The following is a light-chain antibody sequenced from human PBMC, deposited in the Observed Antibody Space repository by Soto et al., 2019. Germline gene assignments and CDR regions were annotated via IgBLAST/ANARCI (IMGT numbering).Light chain of an antibody. V-gene: IGLV2-8*01. CDR2: EVV. Sequence: QSFLTPPPSASVSPGRSVTISCTGTKSDIGVYDFVSWYQHHPGKAPRLIIYEVVQRPSGVPDRFSGSKSGNTASLTVSGLQAADEADYFCKSYAGSNTYVSGSGTKVTVL. CDR1: KSDIGVYDF. CDR3: KSYAGSNTYV. J-gene: IGLJ1*01.